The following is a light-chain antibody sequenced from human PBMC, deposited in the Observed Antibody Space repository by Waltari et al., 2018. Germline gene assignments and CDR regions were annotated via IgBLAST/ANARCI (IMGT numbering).Light chain of an antibody. CDR3: AAWDDSLNGYV. V-gene: IGLV1-44*01. Sequence: QSVLTQPPSASGTPGQRVSISCSGSSSNVGSNFVNWYQQLPGTAPKLLIYSNNRRPSGVPDRFSGSKSGTLASLAISGLQSEDEADYYCAAWDDSLNGYVFGTGTKVTVL. J-gene: IGLJ1*01. CDR2: SNN. CDR1: SSNVGSNF.